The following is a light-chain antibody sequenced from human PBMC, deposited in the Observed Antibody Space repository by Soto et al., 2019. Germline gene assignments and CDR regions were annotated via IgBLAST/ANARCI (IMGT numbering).Light chain of an antibody. CDR1: DIGSKS. CDR3: QVWHSRSDHYV. Sequence: SYELTQPPSVSVAPGQTANITCGGTDIGSKSVHWYQQRPGQAPVVVVYDDSDRPSGIPERFSGSNSGNTATLTISRVEAGDEADYYCQVWHSRSDHYVFGTGPKVTVL. V-gene: IGLV3-21*02. CDR2: DDS. J-gene: IGLJ1*01.